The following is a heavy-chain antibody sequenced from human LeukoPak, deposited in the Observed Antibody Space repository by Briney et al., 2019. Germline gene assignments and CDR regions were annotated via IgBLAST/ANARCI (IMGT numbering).Heavy chain of an antibody. CDR3: ASGYSYGYDY. V-gene: IGHV4-30-2*01. CDR1: GGSISSGGYS. J-gene: IGHJ4*02. CDR2: IYHSGST. D-gene: IGHD5-18*01. Sequence: SQTLSLTCAVSGGSISSGGYSWSWIRQPPGKGLEWIGYIYHSGSTYYNPSLKSRVTISVDRSKNQFSLKLSSVTAADTAVYYCASGYSYGYDYWGQGTLVTVPS.